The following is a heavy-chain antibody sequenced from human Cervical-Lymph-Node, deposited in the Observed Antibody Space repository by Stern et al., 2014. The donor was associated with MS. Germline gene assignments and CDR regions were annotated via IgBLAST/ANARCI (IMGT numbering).Heavy chain of an antibody. D-gene: IGHD3-3*01. CDR1: GGSFSNYP. V-gene: IGHV1-69*18. CDR2: IVPMFGTA. CDR3: ARTRGPVFGVVIENWFDS. J-gene: IGHJ5*01. Sequence: QVQLVQSGAEVKKPGSSVKVSCLASGGSFSNYPISWVRQAPGQGLEWMGRIVPMFGTAHYAQNFQGRVTITADESTSTAYMELSSLRSEDTAMYFCARTRGPVFGVVIENWFDSWGQGTLVTVSS.